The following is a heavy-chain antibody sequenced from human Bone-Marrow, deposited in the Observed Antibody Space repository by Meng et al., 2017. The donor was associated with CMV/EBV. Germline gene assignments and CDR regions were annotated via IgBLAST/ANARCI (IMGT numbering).Heavy chain of an antibody. D-gene: IGHD3-16*01. CDR1: GGSISSYF. CDR2: IYYSGST. V-gene: IGHV4-59*01. J-gene: IGHJ4*02. CDR3: ARGDFDY. Sequence: LETLSLTCTVSGGSISSYFWSWIRQPPGKGLEWIGYIYYSGSTNYNPSLKSRVTISVDTSKNQFSLKLSSVTAADTAVYYCARGDFDYWGQGTLVTVSS.